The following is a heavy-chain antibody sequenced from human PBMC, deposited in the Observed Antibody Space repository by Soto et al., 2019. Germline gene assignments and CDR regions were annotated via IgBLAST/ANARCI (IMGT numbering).Heavy chain of an antibody. V-gene: IGHV1-18*04. CDR1: GYTFTSYG. CDR3: AIGGIAVGGAYDY. Sequence: ASVKVSCKTSGYTFTSYGVNWVRQAPGQGLEWMGWISPYNGNTNYAQNFQGRVTMTTDTSTSTAHMDLKNLRSDDTAVYYCAIGGIAVGGAYDYWGQGTLVTVSS. CDR2: ISPYNGNT. J-gene: IGHJ4*02. D-gene: IGHD6-19*01.